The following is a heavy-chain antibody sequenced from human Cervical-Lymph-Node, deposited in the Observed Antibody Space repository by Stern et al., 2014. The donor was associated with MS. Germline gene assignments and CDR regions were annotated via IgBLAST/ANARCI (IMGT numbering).Heavy chain of an antibody. D-gene: IGHD6-6*01. CDR2: IWYDGSNK. Sequence: QVQLVESGGGVVQPGRSLRLSCAASGFTFSSYGMHWVRQAPGKGLEWVAVIWYDGSNKYYADSVKGRFTISRDNSKNTLYLQMNSLRAEDTAVYYCARDPSIAARFYYYGMDVWGQGTTVTVSS. CDR3: ARDPSIAARFYYYGMDV. CDR1: GFTFSSYG. J-gene: IGHJ6*02. V-gene: IGHV3-33*01.